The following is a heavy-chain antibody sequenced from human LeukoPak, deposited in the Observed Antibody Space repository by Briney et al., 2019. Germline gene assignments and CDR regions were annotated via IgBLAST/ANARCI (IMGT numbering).Heavy chain of an antibody. CDR1: GGPMYSYY. Sequence: SETLSPSCTVSGGPMYSYYWSWIRQPAGKGLEWIGRLYPGVRTDYNPSLKSRVTMSVDASKNQFALKLSAVTAADTAVYYCARMKFYDSTGYSPVHYMAVWGK. CDR2: LYPGVRT. CDR3: ARMKFYDSTGYSPVHYMAV. V-gene: IGHV4-4*07. J-gene: IGHJ6*03. D-gene: IGHD3-22*01.